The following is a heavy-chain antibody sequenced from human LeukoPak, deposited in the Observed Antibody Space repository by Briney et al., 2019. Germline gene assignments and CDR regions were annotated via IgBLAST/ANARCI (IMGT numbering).Heavy chain of an antibody. D-gene: IGHD5-18*01. CDR2: ISGSGGST. J-gene: IGHJ4*02. Sequence: GGSLRLSCAASGFTFSSYAMSWVRQAPGKGLEWVSAISGSGGSTYYADSVKGRFTISRDNSKNTLYLQMNSLRAEDTAVYYCAKDRGLRHSYGHGYYFDYWGQGTLVTVSS. V-gene: IGHV3-23*01. CDR3: AKDRGLRHSYGHGYYFDY. CDR1: GFTFSSYA.